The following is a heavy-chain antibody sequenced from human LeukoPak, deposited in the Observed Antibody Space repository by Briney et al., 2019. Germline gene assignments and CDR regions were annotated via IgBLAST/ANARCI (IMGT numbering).Heavy chain of an antibody. CDR2: INPNSGGT. D-gene: IGHD3-9*01. V-gene: IGHV1-2*02. J-gene: IGHJ4*02. Sequence: ASVKVSCKASGYTFTGYYMHWVRQAPGQGLEWMGWINPNSGGTNYAQKFQGRVTMTRDTSISTAYMELSRLRSDDTAVYYCARDYDILTGSSFDYWGQGTLVTVSS. CDR3: ARDYDILTGSSFDY. CDR1: GYTFTGYY.